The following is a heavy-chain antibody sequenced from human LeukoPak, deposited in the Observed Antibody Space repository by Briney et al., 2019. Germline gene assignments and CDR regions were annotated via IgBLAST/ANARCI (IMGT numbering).Heavy chain of an antibody. CDR2: INVDGSTT. CDR3: ARPYCSSTSCYSPPDY. CDR1: GFTLSTYW. D-gene: IGHD2-2*01. V-gene: IGHV3-74*01. J-gene: IGHJ4*02. Sequence: PGGSLRLSCAASGFTLSTYWVHWVRQTPGKGLVWISCINVDGSTTTYADSVKGRFTISRDNAKNTVYLQMNSLRVEDTAVYYCARPYCSSTSCYSPPDYWGQGTLVTVSS.